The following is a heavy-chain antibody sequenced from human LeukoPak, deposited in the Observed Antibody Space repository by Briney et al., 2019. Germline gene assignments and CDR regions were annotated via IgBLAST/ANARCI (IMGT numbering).Heavy chain of an antibody. D-gene: IGHD5-18*01. J-gene: IGHJ4*02. Sequence: PGGSLRLSCAASGFTFSSYAMSWVRQAPGKGLEWVSAISGSGGSTYYADSVKGRFTISRDSSKNTLYLQMNSLRAEDTAVYYCAKDTYSYGYYCDYWGQGTLVTVSS. CDR3: AKDTYSYGYYCDY. CDR1: GFTFSSYA. CDR2: ISGSGGST. V-gene: IGHV3-23*01.